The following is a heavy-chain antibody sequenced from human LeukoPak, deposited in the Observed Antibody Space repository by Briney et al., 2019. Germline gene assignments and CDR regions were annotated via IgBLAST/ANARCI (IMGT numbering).Heavy chain of an antibody. CDR1: GFTFSSYA. CDR2: ISGSGGGT. CDR3: AKDLGRYRNNYFDY. Sequence: GESLKISCAASGFTFSSYAMSWVRQAPEKGLEWVSTISGSGGGTYYADSVKGRFTISRDDSKNTLYLQMNSLRAEDTAVYYCAKDLGRYRNNYFDYWGQGSPVTVSS. V-gene: IGHV3-23*01. J-gene: IGHJ4*02. D-gene: IGHD1-26*01.